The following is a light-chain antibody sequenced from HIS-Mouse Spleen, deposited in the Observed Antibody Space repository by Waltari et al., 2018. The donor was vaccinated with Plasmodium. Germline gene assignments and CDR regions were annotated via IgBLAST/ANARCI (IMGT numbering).Light chain of an antibody. J-gene: IGLJ3*02. CDR3: CSYAGSSTV. Sequence: QSALTQPASVSGSPGQSITISCTGTSSDVGSYDIVSWYQQHPGKAPKLMIYAGSKRPSGVSNRFSGSKASNTASLTISGLQAEDEADYYCCSYAGSSTVFGGGTKLTVL. CDR2: AGS. CDR1: SSDVGSYDI. V-gene: IGLV2-23*01.